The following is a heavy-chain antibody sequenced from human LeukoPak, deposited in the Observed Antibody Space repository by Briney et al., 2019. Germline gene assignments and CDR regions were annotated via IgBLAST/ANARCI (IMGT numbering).Heavy chain of an antibody. D-gene: IGHD2-15*01. CDR3: ARRKVAAENWFDP. J-gene: IGHJ5*02. CDR1: GYTFTSYY. V-gene: IGHV1-46*01. Sequence: GASVKVSCKASGYTFTSYYMHWVRQAPGQGLEWMGIINPSGGSTSYAQKFQGGVTMTRDMSTSTVYMELSRLRSDDTAVYYCARRKVAAENWFDPWGQGTLVTVSS. CDR2: INPSGGST.